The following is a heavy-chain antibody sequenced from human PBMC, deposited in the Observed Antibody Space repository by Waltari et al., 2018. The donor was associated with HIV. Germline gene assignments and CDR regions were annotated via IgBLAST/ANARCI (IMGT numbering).Heavy chain of an antibody. V-gene: IGHV4-34*12. Sequence: QVQLQQWGAGLLKPSETLSLTCVVFGGSFSGYYWSWIRQPPGKGLECIGKIIRSGSTNHNPSLTSRVTISVDTSMSHFSLKLSSVSAADTAVYYCASEVMTILFLWGRGNLGTVSS. CDR3: ASEVMTILFL. CDR1: GGSFSGYY. J-gene: IGHJ2*01. CDR2: IIRSGST. D-gene: IGHD3-9*01.